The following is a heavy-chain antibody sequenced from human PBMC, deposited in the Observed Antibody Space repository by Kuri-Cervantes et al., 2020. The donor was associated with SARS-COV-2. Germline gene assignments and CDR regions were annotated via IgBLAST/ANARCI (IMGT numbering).Heavy chain of an antibody. Sequence: GESLKISCAASGFTFSSYSMNWVRQAPGKGLEWVSSISSSSSYIYYADSVKGRFTISRDNAKNSLYLQMNSPRAEDTAVYYCARVLEQQLVLGTCDYWGQGTLVTVSS. CDR2: ISSSSSYI. J-gene: IGHJ4*02. CDR3: ARVLEQQLVLGTCDY. D-gene: IGHD6-13*01. V-gene: IGHV3-21*01. CDR1: GFTFSSYS.